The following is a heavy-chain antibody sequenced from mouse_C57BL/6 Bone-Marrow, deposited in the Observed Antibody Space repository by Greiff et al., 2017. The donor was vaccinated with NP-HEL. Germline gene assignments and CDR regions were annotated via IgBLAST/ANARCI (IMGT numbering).Heavy chain of an antibody. D-gene: IGHD4-1*01. Sequence: VHVKQSGPELVKPGASVKIPCKASGYTFTDYNMDWVKQSHGKSLEWIGDINPNNGGTIYNQKFKGKATLTVDKSSSTAYMELRSLTSEDTAVYYCARNQPLTGPFAYWGQGTLVTVSA. CDR3: ARNQPLTGPFAY. CDR1: GYTFTDYN. CDR2: INPNNGGT. V-gene: IGHV1-18*01. J-gene: IGHJ3*01.